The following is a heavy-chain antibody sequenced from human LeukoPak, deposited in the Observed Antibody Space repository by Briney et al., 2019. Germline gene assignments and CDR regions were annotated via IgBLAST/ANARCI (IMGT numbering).Heavy chain of an antibody. CDR2: ISGSGGST. CDR1: GFTFSSYA. Sequence: QAGGSLRLSCAASGFTFSSYAMSWVRQAPGKGLEWVSAISGSGGSTYYADSVKGRFTISRDNSKNTLYLQMNSLRAEDTAVYYCAKEQTYYDFWSPNPFDYLGQGTLVTVSS. J-gene: IGHJ4*02. V-gene: IGHV3-23*01. CDR3: AKEQTYYDFWSPNPFDY. D-gene: IGHD3-3*01.